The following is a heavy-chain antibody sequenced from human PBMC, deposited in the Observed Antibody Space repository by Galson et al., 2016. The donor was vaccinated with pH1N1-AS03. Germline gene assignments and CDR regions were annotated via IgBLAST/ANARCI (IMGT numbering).Heavy chain of an antibody. Sequence: PALVKPTQTLTLTCAFSGFSLATRGVGVGWIRQPPGKALEWLALIYWDDDKLYNPSLKSRLTVTQDTSKNLVVLTLTDMDPVDTATYFCTRSRYYNTNLYYFDYWGQGTLVTVSS. CDR1: GFSLATRGVG. J-gene: IGHJ4*02. D-gene: IGHD2/OR15-2a*01. CDR3: TRSRYYNTNLYYFDY. CDR2: IYWDDDK. V-gene: IGHV2-5*02.